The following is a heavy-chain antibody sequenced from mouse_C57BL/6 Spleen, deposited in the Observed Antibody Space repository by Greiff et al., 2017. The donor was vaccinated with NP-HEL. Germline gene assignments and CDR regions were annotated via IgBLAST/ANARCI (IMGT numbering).Heavy chain of an antibody. CDR2: ILPGSGST. J-gene: IGHJ1*03. CDR3: ARLHIYYYGSSYWYFDV. D-gene: IGHD1-1*01. CDR1: GYTFTGYW. Sequence: QVQLQQPGAELMKPGASVKLSCKATGYTFTGYWIEWVKQRPGHGLEWIGEILPGSGSTNYNEKFKGKATFTADTSSNTAYMQLSSLTTEDSAIYYCARLHIYYYGSSYWYFDVWGTGTTVTVSS. V-gene: IGHV1-9*01.